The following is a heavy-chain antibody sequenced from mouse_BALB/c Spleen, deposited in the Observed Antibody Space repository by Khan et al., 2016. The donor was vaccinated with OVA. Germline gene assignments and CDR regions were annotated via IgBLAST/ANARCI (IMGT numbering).Heavy chain of an antibody. CDR2: IWSDGRT. J-gene: IGHJ1*01. V-gene: IGHV2-6-1*01. Sequence: QMQLEESGPGPVAPSQSLSITCTISGFSLTSYGVHWVRQPAGKGLEWLVVIWSDGRTTYNSALKSRLSISKDNSKSQVFLKVNSLQTDDTAICDCARPGYPRDFDVWGAGTAVTVSS. CDR3: ARPGYPRDFDV. D-gene: IGHD3-2*02. CDR1: GFSLTSYG.